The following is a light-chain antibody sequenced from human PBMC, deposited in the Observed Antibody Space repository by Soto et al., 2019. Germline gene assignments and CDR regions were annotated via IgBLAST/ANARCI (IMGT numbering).Light chain of an antibody. J-gene: IGLJ2*01. Sequence: QSVLTQPASVSGSPGQSITISCTGTSSDVGTYNYVSWYQQHPGKAPKLMIYEVSNRPSGVSIRFSGSKSGNTASLTISGLQAEDEADYYCSSYTGSSTPVFGGGTQLTVL. V-gene: IGLV2-14*01. CDR3: SSYTGSSTPV. CDR2: EVS. CDR1: SSDVGTYNY.